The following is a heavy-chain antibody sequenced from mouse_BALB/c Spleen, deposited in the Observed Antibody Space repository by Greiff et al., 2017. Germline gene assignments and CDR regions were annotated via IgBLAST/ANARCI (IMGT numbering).Heavy chain of an antibody. J-gene: IGHJ4*01. CDR3: ARDRELRGGAMDY. D-gene: IGHD3-1*01. CDR1: GFSLTGYG. Sequence: VQLQQSGPGLVAPSQSLSITCTVSGFSLTGYGVNWVRQPPGKGLEWLGMIWVDGSTDYNSAIKSRLSISKDNSKSQVFLKMNSLQTDDTARYYCARDRELRGGAMDYWGQGTSVTVSS. V-gene: IGHV2-6-7*01. CDR2: IWVDGST.